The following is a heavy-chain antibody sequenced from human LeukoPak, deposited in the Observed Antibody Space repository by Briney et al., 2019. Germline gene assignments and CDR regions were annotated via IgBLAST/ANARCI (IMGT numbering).Heavy chain of an antibody. D-gene: IGHD5-24*01. V-gene: IGHV5-51*01. CDR2: IYPGDSDT. CDR1: GYSFTSYW. J-gene: IGHJ4*02. Sequence: GESLKISCKGSGYSFTSYWIGWVRQMPGKGLEWMGIIYPGDSDTRYSPSFQGQVTISADKSISTAYQQSSSLKASDTAMYYCARRRDGYNWAFDYWGQGTLVTVSS. CDR3: ARRRDGYNWAFDY.